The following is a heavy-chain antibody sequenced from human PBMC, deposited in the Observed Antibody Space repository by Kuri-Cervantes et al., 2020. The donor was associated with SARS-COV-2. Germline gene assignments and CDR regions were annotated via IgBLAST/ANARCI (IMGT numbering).Heavy chain of an antibody. CDR1: GFTFSSYE. J-gene: IGHJ4*02. D-gene: IGHD7-27*01. CDR2: ISSSGSTI. V-gene: IGHV3-48*03. Sequence: GGSLRLSCAASGFTFSSYEMNWVRQAPGKGLEWVSYISSSGSTIYYADSVKGRFTISRDNAKNSLYLQMNSLRAEDTAVYYCARDGWGSSFDYWGQGTLVTVSS. CDR3: ARDGWGSSFDY.